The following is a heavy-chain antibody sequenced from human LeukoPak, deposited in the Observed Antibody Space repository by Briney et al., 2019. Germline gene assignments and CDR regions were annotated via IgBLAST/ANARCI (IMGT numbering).Heavy chain of an antibody. CDR3: ARFNRDGIGSPAFDI. J-gene: IGHJ3*02. CDR2: IYYSGST. V-gene: IGHV4-39*01. Sequence: SETLSLTCTVSGGSISNSRYDWYWGWIRQPPGKGLEWIGSIYYSGSTYYNSSLKSRVTISVDTSKNKFSLKLSSVTAADTAVYYCARFNRDGIGSPAFDIWGQGTMVTVSS. D-gene: IGHD1-1*01. CDR1: GGSISNSRYDWY.